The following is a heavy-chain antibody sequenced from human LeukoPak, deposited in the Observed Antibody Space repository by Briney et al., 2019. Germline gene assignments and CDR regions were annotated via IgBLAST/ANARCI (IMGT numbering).Heavy chain of an antibody. CDR3: ARGGAAAGTKRVYYFDY. CDR1: GGSFSGYY. V-gene: IGHV4-34*01. CDR2: INHSGST. D-gene: IGHD6-13*01. J-gene: IGHJ4*02. Sequence: SETLSLTCAVYGGSFSGYYWSWIRQPPGKGLEWIGEINHSGSTNHNPSLKSRVTISVDTSKNQFSLKLSSVTAADTAVYYYARGGAAAGTKRVYYFDYWGQGTLVTVSS.